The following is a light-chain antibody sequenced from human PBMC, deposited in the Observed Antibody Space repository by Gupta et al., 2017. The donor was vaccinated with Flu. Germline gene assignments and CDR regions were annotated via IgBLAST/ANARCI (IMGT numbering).Light chain of an antibody. CDR3: QQYEAYPRT. CDR2: KDS. V-gene: IGKV1-5*03. J-gene: IGKJ4*01. CDR1: QSISSW. Sequence: DIQMTPSPSTLSASVGDRVTITCRASQSISSWLAWYQQKPGKAPKLRIYKDSILESGVPSRFSGSGSGTEFTLTISSLQPDELAAYYCQQYEAYPRTFGGGTNVEI.